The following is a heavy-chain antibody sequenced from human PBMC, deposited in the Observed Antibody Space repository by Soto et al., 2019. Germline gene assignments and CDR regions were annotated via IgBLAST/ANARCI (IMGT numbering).Heavy chain of an antibody. Sequence: SVKVSCKASGGTFSSYAISWVRQAPVQGLEWMGGIIPIFGTANYAQKFQGRVTITADESTSTAYMELSSLRSEDTAVYYCARASNREYCSGGSCFFFDYWGQGTLVTVSS. V-gene: IGHV1-69*01. CDR1: GGTFSSYA. CDR2: IIPIFGTA. J-gene: IGHJ4*02. CDR3: ARASNREYCSGGSCFFFDY. D-gene: IGHD2-15*01.